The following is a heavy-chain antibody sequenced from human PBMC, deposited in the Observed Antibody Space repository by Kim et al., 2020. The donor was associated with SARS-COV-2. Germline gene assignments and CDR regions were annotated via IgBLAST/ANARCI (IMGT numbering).Heavy chain of an antibody. J-gene: IGHJ6*02. CDR1: GFTFSSYA. CDR2: ISINVVST. Sequence: GGSLRLSCSASGFTFSSYAMHLVRQAPGKGLSYVSAISINVVSTYYADSVKGRFTISRDNSKNTLYLQMSSLRAEDTAVYYCVHVDNSPYYYYGMDVWGQGTTVTVSS. CDR3: VHVDNSPYYYYGMDV. V-gene: IGHV3-64D*09. D-gene: IGHD3-16*01.